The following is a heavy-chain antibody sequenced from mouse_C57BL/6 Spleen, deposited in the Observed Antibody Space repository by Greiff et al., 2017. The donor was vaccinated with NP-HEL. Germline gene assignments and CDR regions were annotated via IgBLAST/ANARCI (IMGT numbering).Heavy chain of an antibody. Sequence: VQLQQSGAELVRPGASVTLSCKASGYTFTDYEMHWVKQTPVHGLEWIGAIDPETGGTAYNQKFKGKAILTADKSSSTAYMELRSLTSEDSAVYYCTRSSTVVAPYYFDYWGQGTTLTVSS. V-gene: IGHV1-15*01. CDR3: TRSSTVVAPYYFDY. J-gene: IGHJ2*01. CDR1: GYTFTDYE. CDR2: IDPETGGT. D-gene: IGHD1-1*01.